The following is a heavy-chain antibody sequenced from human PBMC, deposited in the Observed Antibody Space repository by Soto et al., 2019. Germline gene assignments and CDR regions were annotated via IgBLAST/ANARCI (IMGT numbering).Heavy chain of an antibody. Sequence: QVQLVESGGGVVQPGRSLRLSCVVSGFTFSSFGMHWVRQAPGKGLEWVAVISYDGSETYYADSVKGRFTISRDNSENTVYLQMNSLRAEDTAVYYCAKDLSAVVAASDYWGQGTLVTVSS. V-gene: IGHV3-30*18. D-gene: IGHD2-15*01. CDR3: AKDLSAVVAASDY. J-gene: IGHJ4*02. CDR2: ISYDGSET. CDR1: GFTFSSFG.